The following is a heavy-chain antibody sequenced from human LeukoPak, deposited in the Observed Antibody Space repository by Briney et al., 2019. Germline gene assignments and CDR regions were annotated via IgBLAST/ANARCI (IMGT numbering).Heavy chain of an antibody. CDR3: ARDGVVWQLVSYYYYYYMDV. J-gene: IGHJ6*03. Sequence: GASVKVSCKASGYTFTSYYMHWVRQAPGQGLEWMGKINPSGGSTSYAQKFQGRVTMTRDTSTSTVYMELSSLRSEDTAVYYCARDGVVWQLVSYYYYYYMDVWGKGTTVTVSS. V-gene: IGHV1-46*01. D-gene: IGHD6-6*01. CDR1: GYTFTSYY. CDR2: INPSGGST.